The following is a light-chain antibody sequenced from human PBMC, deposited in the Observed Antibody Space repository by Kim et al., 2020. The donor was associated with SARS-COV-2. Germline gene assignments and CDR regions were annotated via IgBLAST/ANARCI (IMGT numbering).Light chain of an antibody. Sequence: DIQMTQSPSSLSASVGDRVTITCRASQGISNYLAWYQQKPGKVPKLLIYAASTLQSGVPSRFSGSGSGTDFTLTISSLQPEDVATYYCQKYNSGLALTFGGGTKVDIK. J-gene: IGKJ4*01. CDR3: QKYNSGLALT. CDR2: AAS. CDR1: QGISNY. V-gene: IGKV1-27*01.